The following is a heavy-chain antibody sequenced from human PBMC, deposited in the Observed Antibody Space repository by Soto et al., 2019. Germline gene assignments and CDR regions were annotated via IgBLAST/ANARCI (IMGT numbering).Heavy chain of an antibody. Sequence: QVQLVQSGAELKKPGASVKVSCKVSGYTLTKLSMHWVRQAPGKGLEWMGWFDPEDGETIYAQKFQGRVTMTEYTSTDTADMELSSRRSEDTAVYYCATVTTVVYKGFDPWGQGTRLTVSS. J-gene: IGHJ5*02. CDR1: GYTLTKLS. V-gene: IGHV1-24*01. CDR2: FDPEDGET. D-gene: IGHD4-17*01. CDR3: ATVTTVVYKGFDP.